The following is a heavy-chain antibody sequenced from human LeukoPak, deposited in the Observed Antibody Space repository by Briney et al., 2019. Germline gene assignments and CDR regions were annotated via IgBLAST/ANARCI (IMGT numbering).Heavy chain of an antibody. CDR3: AFGSGTYYNALDI. CDR1: GFTFSNSW. V-gene: IGHV3-74*03. Sequence: GGSLRLSCAASGFTFSNSWMHWVRQVPGKGLVWVSRIDSDGRLTTYADSVKGRFTISRDNIKNTLFLQMNNLRAEDTSVYYCAFGSGTYYNALDIWRQGTMVTVS. D-gene: IGHD1-26*01. J-gene: IGHJ3*02. CDR2: IDSDGRLT.